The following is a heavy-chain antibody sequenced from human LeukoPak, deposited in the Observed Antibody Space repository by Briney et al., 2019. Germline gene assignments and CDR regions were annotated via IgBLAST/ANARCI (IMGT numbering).Heavy chain of an antibody. CDR2: IYYSGST. V-gene: IGHV4-59*08. Sequence: KPSETLSLTCTVSGGSISSYYWSWIRQPPGKGREGRGYIYYSGSTNYNPSLKSRVTISVDTSKNQFSLKLSSVTAADTAVYYCARAAYSGSYYDFDYWGQGTLVTVSS. D-gene: IGHD1-26*01. J-gene: IGHJ4*02. CDR3: ARAAYSGSYYDFDY. CDR1: GGSISSYY.